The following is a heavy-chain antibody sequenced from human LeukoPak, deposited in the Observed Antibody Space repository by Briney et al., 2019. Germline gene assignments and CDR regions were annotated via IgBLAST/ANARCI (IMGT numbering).Heavy chain of an antibody. V-gene: IGHV3-30*02. Sequence: GGSLRLSCAASGFTFSSYGMHWVRQAPGKGLEWVAFIRYDGSNKYYADSVKGRFTISRDNAKNSLYLQMNSLRAEDTALYYCAKAIPDSSGWLEYFQHWGQGTLVTVSS. CDR3: AKAIPDSSGWLEYFQH. CDR2: IRYDGSNK. J-gene: IGHJ1*01. CDR1: GFTFSSYG. D-gene: IGHD6-19*01.